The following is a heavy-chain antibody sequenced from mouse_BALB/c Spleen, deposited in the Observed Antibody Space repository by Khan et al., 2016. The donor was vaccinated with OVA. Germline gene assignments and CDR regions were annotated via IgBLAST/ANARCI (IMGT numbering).Heavy chain of an antibody. J-gene: IGHJ3*01. Sequence: QVQLQQSGAELVRPGSSVKISCKASGYAFSNYWMNWVKQRPGQGLEWIGQIYPGDGDTSFNGKFRGKATLTADKSSSTAYMQLSSLTSEDSAVYFSARSGYDYCAYWGQGTLVTVSA. CDR3: ARSGYDYCAY. CDR2: IYPGDGDT. D-gene: IGHD2-14*01. CDR1: GYAFSNYW. V-gene: IGHV1-80*01.